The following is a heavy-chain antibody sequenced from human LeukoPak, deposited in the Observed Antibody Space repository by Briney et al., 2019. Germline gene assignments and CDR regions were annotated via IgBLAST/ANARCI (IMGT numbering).Heavy chain of an antibody. V-gene: IGHV3-21*01. J-gene: IGHJ4*02. D-gene: IGHD6-6*01. CDR3: ARDDSRSTENFDY. Sequence: GGSLRLSCAASGFTFSSYSMNWVRQAPGKGLEWVSSISSSYIYYADSVKGRFTISRDNAKNSLYLQMNSLRAEDTAVYYCARDDSRSTENFDYWGQGTLVTVSS. CDR1: GFTFSSYS. CDR2: ISSSYI.